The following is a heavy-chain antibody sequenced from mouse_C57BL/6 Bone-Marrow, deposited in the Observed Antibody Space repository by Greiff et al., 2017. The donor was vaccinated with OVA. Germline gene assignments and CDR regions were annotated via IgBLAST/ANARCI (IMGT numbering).Heavy chain of an antibody. J-gene: IGHJ3*01. V-gene: IGHV1-5*01. Sequence: VQLQQSGTVLARPGASVPMSCTTSGYTFTSSLMPWVKPSPGQGLAWIGAIYPGNSDTSYNQKFKGKAKLTAVTSASTAYMELSSLTNEDSAVYYCTRDSYKFAYWGQGTLVTVSA. CDR1: GYTFTSSL. CDR2: IYPGNSDT. D-gene: IGHD1-1*01. CDR3: TRDSYKFAY.